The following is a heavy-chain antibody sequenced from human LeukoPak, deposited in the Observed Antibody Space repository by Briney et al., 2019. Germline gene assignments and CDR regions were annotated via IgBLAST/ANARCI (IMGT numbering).Heavy chain of an antibody. CDR3: ATRPATETYFAVFDF. CDR2: ITGSGANT. Sequence: GGSLRLSCAASGITFSNHAMTWVRQGPGKGLEWVSGITGSGANTYYAESVKGRFTISRDNSRDTLYLQMNSLRAEDAALYYCATRPATETYFAVFDFWGQGTLVTVSS. CDR1: GITFSNHA. J-gene: IGHJ4*02. V-gene: IGHV3-23*01. D-gene: IGHD1-1*01.